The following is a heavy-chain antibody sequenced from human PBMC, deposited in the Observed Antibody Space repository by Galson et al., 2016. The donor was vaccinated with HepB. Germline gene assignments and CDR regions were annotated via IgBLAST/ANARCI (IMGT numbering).Heavy chain of an antibody. CDR2: IWYDGSNK. J-gene: IGHJ6*02. CDR3: AREAHIAVALLDV. V-gene: IGHV3-33*01. CDR1: GFTFSSYG. Sequence: LRLSCAASGFTFSSYGMHWVRQAPGKGLEWLAVIWYDGSNKYYADSVKGRFIISRDNSQNTLYLQMNSLAAEDTAAYYCAREAHIAVALLDVWGQGTTVTVSS. D-gene: IGHD6-19*01.